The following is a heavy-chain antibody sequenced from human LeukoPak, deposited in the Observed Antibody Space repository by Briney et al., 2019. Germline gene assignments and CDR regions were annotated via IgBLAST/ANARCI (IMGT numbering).Heavy chain of an antibody. Sequence: SETLSLTCTVSGGSISSYYWSWIRHPPGKGLEWIGYIYYSGSTNYNPSLKSRVTISVDTSKNQFSLKLSSVTAADTAVYYCARVQWELGYLDYWGQGTLVTVSS. CDR3: ARVQWELGYLDY. CDR2: IYYSGST. CDR1: GGSISSYY. D-gene: IGHD1-26*01. J-gene: IGHJ4*02. V-gene: IGHV4-59*01.